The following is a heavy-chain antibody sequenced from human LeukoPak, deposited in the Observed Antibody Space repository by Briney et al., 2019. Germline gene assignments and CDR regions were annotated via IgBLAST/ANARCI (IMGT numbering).Heavy chain of an antibody. V-gene: IGHV3-23*01. CDR1: GFTFSSFA. D-gene: IGHD3-22*01. CDR2: ISGSGGST. CDR3: AKNSRSSGYYLDY. J-gene: IGHJ4*02. Sequence: GGSLRLSCAASGFTFSSFAMSWVRQAPGKGLEWVSTISGSGGSTSYADSVKGRFTISRDNSKNTLYLQMNSLRAEDTALYYCAKNSRSSGYYLDYWGQGTLVTASS.